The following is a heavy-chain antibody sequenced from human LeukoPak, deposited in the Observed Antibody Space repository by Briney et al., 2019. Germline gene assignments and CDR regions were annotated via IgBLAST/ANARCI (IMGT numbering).Heavy chain of an antibody. Sequence: GGSLRLSCAASGFTFSDYYMSWIRQAPGKGLEWVSYISSSGSTIYYADSVKGRFTISRDNAKNSVYLQMNSLRAEDTAVYYCAKERGWVTTVTGYFDYWGQGTLVTVSS. CDR1: GFTFSDYY. J-gene: IGHJ4*02. V-gene: IGHV3-11*01. D-gene: IGHD4-17*01. CDR3: AKERGWVTTVTGYFDY. CDR2: ISSSGSTI.